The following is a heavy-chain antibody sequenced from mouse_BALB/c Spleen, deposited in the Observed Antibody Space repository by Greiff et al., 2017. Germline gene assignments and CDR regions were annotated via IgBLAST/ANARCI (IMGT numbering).Heavy chain of an antibody. CDR3: AREELIYYEGFDY. V-gene: IGHV5-17*02. D-gene: IGHD2-4*01. CDR2: ISSGSSTI. CDR1: GFTFSSFG. J-gene: IGHJ2*01. Sequence: EVQLVESGGGLVQPGGSRKLSCAASGFTFSSFGMHWVRQAPEKGLEWVAYISSGSSTIYYADTVKGRFTISRDNPKNTLFLQMTSLRSEDTAMYYCAREELIYYEGFDYGGQGTTLTVSS.